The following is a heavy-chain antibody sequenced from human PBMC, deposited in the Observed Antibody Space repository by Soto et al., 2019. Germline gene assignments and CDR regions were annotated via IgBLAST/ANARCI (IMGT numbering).Heavy chain of an antibody. D-gene: IGHD3-3*01. Sequence: GGSLRLSCTVSRFSFHSYGMHWVRQAPGKGLEWVSAISGSGGSTYYADSVKGRFTISRDNSKNTLYLQMNSLRAEDTAVYYCAKARAQYYDFWSGYPVDYWGQGTLVTVSS. V-gene: IGHV3-23*01. CDR3: AKARAQYYDFWSGYPVDY. J-gene: IGHJ4*02. CDR2: ISGSGGST. CDR1: RFSFHSYG.